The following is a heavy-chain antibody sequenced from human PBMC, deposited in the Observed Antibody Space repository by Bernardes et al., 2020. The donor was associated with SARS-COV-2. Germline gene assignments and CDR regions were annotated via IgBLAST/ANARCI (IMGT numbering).Heavy chain of an antibody. V-gene: IGHV4-59*01. D-gene: IGHD6-6*01. CDR3: ARIGNKYSSSFLDY. CDR2: IYYSGST. J-gene: IGHJ4*02. CDR1: GGSISSYY. Sequence: SETLSLTCTVSGGSISSYYWSWIRQPPGKGLEWIGYIYYSGSTNYNPSLKSRVTISVDTSKNQFSLKLSSVTAADTAVYYCARIGNKYSSSFLDYWGQGTLVTVSS.